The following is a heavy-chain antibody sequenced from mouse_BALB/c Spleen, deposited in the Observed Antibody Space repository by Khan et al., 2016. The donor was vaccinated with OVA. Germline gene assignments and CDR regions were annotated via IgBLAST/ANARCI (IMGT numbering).Heavy chain of an antibody. D-gene: IGHD2-1*01. CDR3: ARRGLDGIFPY. J-gene: IGHJ3*01. Sequence: QVQLKESGAELAKPGASVKMSCTASGYTFTTYWMHWIKQRPGQGLEWIGYINPRTGYTEYKKNLKEKAILTAAESSSTAYMQLNSLTSEDSAVYYWARRGLDGIFPYWGQGTLVTVSA. CDR1: GYTFTTYW. V-gene: IGHV1-7*01. CDR2: INPRTGYT.